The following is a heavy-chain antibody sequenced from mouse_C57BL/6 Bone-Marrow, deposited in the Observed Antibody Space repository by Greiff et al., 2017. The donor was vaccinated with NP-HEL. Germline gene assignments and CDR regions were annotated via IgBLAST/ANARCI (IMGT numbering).Heavy chain of an antibody. CDR1: GYAFSSYW. J-gene: IGHJ4*01. CDR3: ARGDYGSSRFGYAMDY. Sequence: QVHVKQSGAELVKPGASVKISCKASGYAFSSYWMNWVKERPGKGLEWIGQIYPGDGDTKYNGKFKGKATLTADKSSSKAYMQVSSLTSEDSAVYFCARGDYGSSRFGYAMDYWGQGTSVTVSS. V-gene: IGHV1-80*01. CDR2: IYPGDGDT. D-gene: IGHD1-1*01.